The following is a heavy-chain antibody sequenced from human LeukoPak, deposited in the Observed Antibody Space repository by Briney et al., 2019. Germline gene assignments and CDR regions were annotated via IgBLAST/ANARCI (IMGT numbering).Heavy chain of an antibody. CDR2: ISYDGSNK. CDR3: ARPKWSTLGGMDV. D-gene: IGHD5/OR15-5a*01. Sequence: PGGSLRLSCAASGFTFSSYAMSWVRQAPGKGLEWVAVISYDGSNKYYADSVKGRFTISRDNSKNTGYLQMNSLRAEDTAVYYCARPKWSTLGGMDVWGRGTTVTVSS. V-gene: IGHV3-30-3*01. J-gene: IGHJ6*02. CDR1: GFTFSSYA.